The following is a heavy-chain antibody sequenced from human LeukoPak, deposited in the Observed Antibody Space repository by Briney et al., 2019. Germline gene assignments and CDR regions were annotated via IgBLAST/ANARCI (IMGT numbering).Heavy chain of an antibody. J-gene: IGHJ5*02. V-gene: IGHV4-59*08. CDR3: ARASIAARVNLFNP. CDR1: GGSITSYY. Sequence: PSETLSFTCTVSGGSITSYYWNWIRQPPGKGLEWIGYSYHSGSAIYSPSLKSRATISLDTSKDQFSLKLSSVTAADTAVYFCARASIAARVNLFNPGGQGTLVTVSS. D-gene: IGHD6-6*01. CDR2: SYHSGSA.